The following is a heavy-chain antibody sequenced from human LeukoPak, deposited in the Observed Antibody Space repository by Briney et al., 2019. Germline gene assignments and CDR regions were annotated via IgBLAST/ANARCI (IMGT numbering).Heavy chain of an antibody. J-gene: IGHJ4*02. V-gene: IGHV1-2*02. D-gene: IGHD2-15*01. CDR2: INPQSGAT. CDR3: ARGGDDGGLYFAY. Sequence: ASVKVSCKASGYSFTGYYIHWVRQAPGQGLEWMAWINPQSGATNYAQKFKGRITTTRDMSITTAYMEVTPLRSDATAVYYCARGGDDGGLYFAYWGQGTLVTVSS. CDR1: GYSFTGYY.